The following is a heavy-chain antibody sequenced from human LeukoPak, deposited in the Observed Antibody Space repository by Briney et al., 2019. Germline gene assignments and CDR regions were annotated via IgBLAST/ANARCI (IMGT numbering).Heavy chain of an antibody. J-gene: IGHJ6*02. Sequence: GESLKISCKGSGYSFANYWIGWVRQMPGKGMEWMGSIYPGDSDTRYSPSFQGQVTISADKSITTAYLQWSSLKASDTATYYCARRNYGMDVWGQGTTVTVPS. CDR3: ARRNYGMDV. V-gene: IGHV5-51*01. CDR1: GYSFANYW. CDR2: IYPGDSDT.